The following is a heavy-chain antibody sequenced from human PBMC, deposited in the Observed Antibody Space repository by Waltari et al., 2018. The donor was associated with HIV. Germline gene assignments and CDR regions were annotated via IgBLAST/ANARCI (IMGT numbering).Heavy chain of an antibody. Sequence: QVHLVQAGAGVKKPGDSVRVSCETSGYTFTAYYLHWVRQAPGQGLEWLGWLKVKSGCRRDAQKCQDKVTVTRDTSINTTYSELRSLRSDDTAEYFCAREYYYDSGAYSNWFDPWGQGTLVTVSS. J-gene: IGHJ5*02. D-gene: IGHD3-22*01. CDR1: GYTFTAYY. V-gene: IGHV1-2*02. CDR2: LKVKSGCR. CDR3: AREYYYDSGAYSNWFDP.